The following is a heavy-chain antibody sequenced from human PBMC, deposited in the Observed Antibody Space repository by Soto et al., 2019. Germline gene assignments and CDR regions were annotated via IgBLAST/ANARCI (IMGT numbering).Heavy chain of an antibody. CDR1: GYTFINYD. V-gene: IGHV1-8*02. Sequence: QVQLVQSGAEVKEPGASVRVSCKASGYTFINYDISWVRQATVQGLEWMGWMNPGSGKTGYANKCKCRVTMTRDASTSTAHLELSSLTSDDTAVYYCARMASFGTLNWFDPWGQGTLVTVSS. D-gene: IGHD3-16*01. J-gene: IGHJ5*02. CDR2: MNPGSGKT. CDR3: ARMASFGTLNWFDP.